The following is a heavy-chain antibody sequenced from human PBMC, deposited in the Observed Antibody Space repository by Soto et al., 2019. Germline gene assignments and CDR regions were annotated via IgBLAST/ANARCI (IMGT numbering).Heavy chain of an antibody. D-gene: IGHD3-10*01. CDR3: AADSGSYYYYYGMDV. CDR1: GFTFTSSA. V-gene: IGHV1-58*01. J-gene: IGHJ6*02. CDR2: IVVGSGNT. Sequence: SVKVSCKASGFTFTSSAVQWVRQARGQCFELIGWIVVGSGNTNYAQKFQERVTITRDMSTSTAYMELSSLRSEDTAVYYCAADSGSYYYYYGMDVWGQGTTVTVSS.